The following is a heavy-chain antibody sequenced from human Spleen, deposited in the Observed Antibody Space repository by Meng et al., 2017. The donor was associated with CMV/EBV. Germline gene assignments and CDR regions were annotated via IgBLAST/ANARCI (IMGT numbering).Heavy chain of an antibody. CDR2: IVVGSGNT. D-gene: IGHD3-9*01. J-gene: IGHJ6*02. CDR3: ARDWNYDILTGYTRAYYYYGMDV. CDR1: GFTFTSSA. Sequence: SVKVSCKASGFTFTSSAVQWVRQARGQRLEWIGWIVVGSGNTNYAQKFQERVTITRDMSTSTAYMELSSLRSEDTAVYYCARDWNYDILTGYTRAYYYYGMDVWGQGTTVTVSS. V-gene: IGHV1-58*01.